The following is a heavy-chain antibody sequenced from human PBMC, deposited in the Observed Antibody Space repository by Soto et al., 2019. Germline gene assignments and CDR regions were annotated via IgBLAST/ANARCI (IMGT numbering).Heavy chain of an antibody. Sequence: QVQLVQSGAEVKKPGSSVKVSCKASGGTFSSYAISWVRQAPGQGLEWMGGIIPIFGTANYAQKFQGRVTITADESTSTAYMELSSLRSEDTAMYYCARDTLSPPQFGELLYRMGGMWFDPWGQGTLVTVSS. V-gene: IGHV1-69*01. CDR2: IIPIFGTA. CDR3: ARDTLSPPQFGELLYRMGGMWFDP. J-gene: IGHJ5*02. CDR1: GGTFSSYA. D-gene: IGHD3-10*01.